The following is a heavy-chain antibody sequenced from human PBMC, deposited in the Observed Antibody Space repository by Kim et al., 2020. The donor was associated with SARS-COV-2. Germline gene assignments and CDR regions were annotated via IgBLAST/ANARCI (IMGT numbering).Heavy chain of an antibody. CDR3: AREASASTPGNWFDP. J-gene: IGHJ5*02. CDR2: INTNTGNP. CDR1: GYTFTSYA. Sequence: ASVKVSCKASGYTFTSYAMNWVRRAPGQGLEWMGWINTNTGNPTYAQGFTGRFVLSLDTSVSTAYLQISSLKAEDTAVYYCAREASASTPGNWFDPWGQGTLVTVSS. V-gene: IGHV7-4-1*02. D-gene: IGHD2-2*01.